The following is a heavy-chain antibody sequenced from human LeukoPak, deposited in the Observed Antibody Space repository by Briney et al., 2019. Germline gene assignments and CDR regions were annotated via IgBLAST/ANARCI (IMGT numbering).Heavy chain of an antibody. V-gene: IGHV1-8*03. CDR3: ERPASYCCSTSCYWSNWFDS. CDR2: MNSNSGNT. J-gene: IGHJ5*01. Sequence: ASVKVSCKASGYTFTSYDINWVRQATGQGLEWMGWMNSNSGNTGYAQKFQGRVTITRNTSISTAYMELSSLRSEDTGGLSSERPASYCCSTSCYWSNWFDSWGQGTLVTVSS. CDR1: GYTFTSYD. D-gene: IGHD2-2*01.